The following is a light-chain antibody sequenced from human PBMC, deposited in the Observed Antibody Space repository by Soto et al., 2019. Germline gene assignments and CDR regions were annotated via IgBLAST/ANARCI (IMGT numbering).Light chain of an antibody. J-gene: IGKJ4*01. CDR3: EYYGTSVI. CDR1: QTIDNNH. CDR2: GTS. V-gene: IGKV3-20*01. Sequence: EIVLTQSPATLSLSPGERATLSCRASQTIDNNHLAWYQQKPGQAPRLLIHGTSNRATGIPDRFSGSGSGTEFTLTFSGLEPEDFAVYYCEYYGTSVIFGGGTKVAIK.